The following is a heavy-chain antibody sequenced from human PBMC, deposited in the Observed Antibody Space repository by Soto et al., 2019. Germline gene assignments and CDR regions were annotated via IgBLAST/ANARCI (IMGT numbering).Heavy chain of an antibody. CDR3: ARDGSVTELPYNWFDP. CDR2: ISSSSSTI. J-gene: IGHJ5*02. D-gene: IGHD2-21*02. Sequence: GGSLRLSCAASGFTFSSYSMNWVRQAPGKGLEWVSYISSSSSTIYYADSVKGRFTISSDNAKNSLYLQMNSLRAEDTAVYYCARDGSVTELPYNWFDPWGQGTLVTVSS. V-gene: IGHV3-48*01. CDR1: GFTFSSYS.